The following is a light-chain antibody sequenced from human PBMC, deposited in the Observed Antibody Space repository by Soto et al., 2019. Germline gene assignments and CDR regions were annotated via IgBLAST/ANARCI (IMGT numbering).Light chain of an antibody. V-gene: IGKV3-15*01. Sequence: MVKTQSPATLSVSPGERATLSCRASQSIRTDLAWYQQKPGQAPRLLIHGASTRATGVPAKVSGSGSGTEFTLTISSLQSEDFAVYYCQQHDSWPRTFGQGTKVDI. J-gene: IGKJ1*01. CDR2: GAS. CDR1: QSIRTD. CDR3: QQHDSWPRT.